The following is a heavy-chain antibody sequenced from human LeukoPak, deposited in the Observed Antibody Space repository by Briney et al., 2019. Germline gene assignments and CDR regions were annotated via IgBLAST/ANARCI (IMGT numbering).Heavy chain of an antibody. V-gene: IGHV3-23*01. Sequence: PGGSLRLSCAASGFTFSSYSMTWVRQAPGKGLEWVSAITSSGEPTDYADSVKGRFTISRDNSNNMLYLQMSSLRADDTAMYFCAKRSSSTSGYFDSWGQGILVTVSS. J-gene: IGHJ4*02. CDR1: GFTFSSYS. CDR2: ITSSGEPT. CDR3: AKRSSSTSGYFDS. D-gene: IGHD6-19*01.